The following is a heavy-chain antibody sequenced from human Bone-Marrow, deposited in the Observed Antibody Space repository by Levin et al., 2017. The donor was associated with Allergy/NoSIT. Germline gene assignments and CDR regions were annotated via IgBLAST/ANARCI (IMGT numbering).Heavy chain of an antibody. CDR2: IIPIFGTA. CDR1: GGTFSSYA. CDR3: ASPPPRDKAREKDKDYYYYYYMDV. J-gene: IGHJ6*03. Sequence: GGSLRLSCKASGGTFSSYAISWVRQAPGQGLEWMGGIIPIFGTANYAQKFQGRVTITADESTSTAYMELSSLRSEDTAVYYCASPPPRDKAREKDKDYYYYYYMDVWGKGTTVTVSS. V-gene: IGHV1-69*01. D-gene: IGHD1-14*01.